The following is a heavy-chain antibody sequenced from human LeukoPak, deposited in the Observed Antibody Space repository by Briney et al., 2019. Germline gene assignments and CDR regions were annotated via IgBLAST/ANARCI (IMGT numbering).Heavy chain of an antibody. V-gene: IGHV3-23*01. Sequence: GGSLRLSCAASGFTFSSYAMGWVRQAPGKGPEWVSGISVSGGSTYYADSVKGRFTISRDNAKNSLYLQMNSLRAEDTAVYYCARDRSADIVVVRTEFDYWGQGTLVTVSS. CDR3: ARDRSADIVVVRTEFDY. D-gene: IGHD2-2*01. J-gene: IGHJ4*02. CDR1: GFTFSSYA. CDR2: ISVSGGST.